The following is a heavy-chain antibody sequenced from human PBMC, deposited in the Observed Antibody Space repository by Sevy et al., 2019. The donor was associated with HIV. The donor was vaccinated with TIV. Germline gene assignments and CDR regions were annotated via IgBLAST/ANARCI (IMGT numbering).Heavy chain of an antibody. CDR2: VRNDGSNK. CDR3: ARGRKTTEEWLEELDYYYGLDV. J-gene: IGHJ6*02. CDR1: GFSLTTSD. Sequence: GGSLRLSCAASGFSLTTSDMHWVRQAPGKGLEWVASVRNDGSNKYYADSVRDRFTISRDSPKNTLYLQMNSLGDEDTAIYYCARGRKTTEEWLEELDYYYGLDVWGQGTTVTVSS. D-gene: IGHD2-8*01. V-gene: IGHV3-30*02.